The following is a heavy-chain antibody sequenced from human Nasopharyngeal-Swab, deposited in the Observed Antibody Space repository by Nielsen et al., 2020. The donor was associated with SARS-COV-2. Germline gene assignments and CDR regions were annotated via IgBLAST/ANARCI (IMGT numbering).Heavy chain of an antibody. CDR1: GFTFDDYG. CDR3: ARDGRITIFGVVTADYYGMDV. CDR2: INWNGGST. D-gene: IGHD3-3*01. V-gene: IGHV3-20*04. J-gene: IGHJ6*02. Sequence: GESLKISCAASGFTFDDYGMSWVRQAPGKGLEWVSGINWNGGSTGYADSVKGRFTISRDNAKNSLYLQMNRLRAEDTALYYCARDGRITIFGVVTADYYGMDVWGQGTMVTVSS.